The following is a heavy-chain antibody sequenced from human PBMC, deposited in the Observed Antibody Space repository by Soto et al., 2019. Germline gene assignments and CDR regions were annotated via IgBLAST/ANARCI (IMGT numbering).Heavy chain of an antibody. CDR2: IYPGDSDT. CDR3: ARRRAVAGTGYYYGMDV. D-gene: IGHD6-19*01. Sequence: ESLKISCKGSGYSFTSYWIGWVRQMPGKGLEWMGIIYPGDSDTRYSPSFQGQVTISADKSISTAYLQWSSLKASDTAMYYCARRRAVAGTGYYYGMDVWGQGTTVTVSS. J-gene: IGHJ6*02. CDR1: GYSFTSYW. V-gene: IGHV5-51*01.